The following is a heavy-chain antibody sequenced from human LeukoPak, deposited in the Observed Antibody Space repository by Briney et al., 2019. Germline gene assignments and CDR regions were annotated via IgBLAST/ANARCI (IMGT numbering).Heavy chain of an antibody. CDR1: GASISSSSYY. CDR2: IYYSGST. Sequence: SETLSLTCTVSGASISSSSYYWGWIRQPPGKGLEWIGSIYYSGSTYYNPSLKSRVTISVDTSKNQFSLKLSSVTAADTAVYYCATYLYDILTGYYPTHDYWGQGTLVTVSS. D-gene: IGHD3-9*01. CDR3: ATYLYDILTGYYPTHDY. J-gene: IGHJ4*02. V-gene: IGHV4-39*01.